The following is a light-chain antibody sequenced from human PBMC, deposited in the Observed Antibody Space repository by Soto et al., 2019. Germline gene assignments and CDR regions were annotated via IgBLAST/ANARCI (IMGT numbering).Light chain of an antibody. V-gene: IGKV1-17*02. J-gene: IGKJ1*01. CDR3: QQYETFSGT. CDR2: SAS. CDR1: QGIRND. Sequence: DIQMTQSPSSLSASVGDRVTITCRASQGIRNDLGWFQQKPGKAPKRLIYSASTLQSGVSSRFSGSGSGTEFTLTINNLQSEDFATYYCQQYETFSGTFGPGTKVDIK.